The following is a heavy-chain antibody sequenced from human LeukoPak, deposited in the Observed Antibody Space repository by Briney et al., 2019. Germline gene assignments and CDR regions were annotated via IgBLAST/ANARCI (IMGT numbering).Heavy chain of an antibody. D-gene: IGHD2-21*02. J-gene: IGHJ6*02. Sequence: GGSLRLSCVASGFTFGKYWMSWVRQAPGKGLEWVANIKQDGSEKYYVDSVKGRFTISRDNAKNSLYLQMNSLRAEDTAVYYCARMNCGGDCYIAYYYYYGMDVWGQGTTVTVSS. CDR3: ARMNCGGDCYIAYYYYYGMDV. V-gene: IGHV3-7*01. CDR1: GFTFGKYW. CDR2: IKQDGSEK.